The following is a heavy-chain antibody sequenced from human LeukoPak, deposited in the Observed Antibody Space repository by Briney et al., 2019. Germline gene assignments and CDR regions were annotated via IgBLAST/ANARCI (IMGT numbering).Heavy chain of an antibody. D-gene: IGHD3-10*01. CDR3: VTQILLCHYY. CDR1: GGSFSGYY. V-gene: IGHV4-34*01. CDR2: INHRGST. J-gene: IGHJ4*02. Sequence: NASETLSLTCAVYGGSFSGYYWSWIRQPPGKGLEWIGEINHRGSTNYNPSLKSRVTISVDTSKNQFSLKLSSVTAADTAVYYCVTQILLCHYYWGQGTLVTVSS.